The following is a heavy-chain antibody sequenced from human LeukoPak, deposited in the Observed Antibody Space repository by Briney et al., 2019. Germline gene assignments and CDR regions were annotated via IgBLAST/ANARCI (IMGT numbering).Heavy chain of an antibody. J-gene: IGHJ1*01. CDR3: ARVVDVGVPGFLH. Sequence: ASVKVSCKTSGYTFTGYYLHWVRQAPRQGPEWMGWINANSGDTYYVQKFKGRITMTRDTSINTAYMELNRLISDDTAVYYCARVVDVGVPGFLHWGRGTLVTVSS. D-gene: IGHD1-26*01. CDR2: INANSGDT. CDR1: GYTFTGYY. V-gene: IGHV1-2*02.